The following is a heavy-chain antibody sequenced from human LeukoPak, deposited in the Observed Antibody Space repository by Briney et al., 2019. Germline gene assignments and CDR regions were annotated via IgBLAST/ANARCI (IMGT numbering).Heavy chain of an antibody. CDR1: GYTFTGYY. D-gene: IGHD2-15*01. CDR2: INPNSGGT. Sequence: ASVKVSCKASGYTFTGYYMHWVRQAPGQGLEWMGWINPNSGGTNYGQKFQGRVTMTRDTSISTAYMELSRLRSDDTAVYYCARDDCSGGSCYSIDYWGQGTLVTVSS. CDR3: ARDDCSGGSCYSIDY. V-gene: IGHV1-2*02. J-gene: IGHJ4*02.